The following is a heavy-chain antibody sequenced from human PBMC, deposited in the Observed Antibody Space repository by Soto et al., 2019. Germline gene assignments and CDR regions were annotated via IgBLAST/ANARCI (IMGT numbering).Heavy chain of an antibody. CDR3: ATHCTGGSCYSYYYHYYYMDV. J-gene: IGHJ6*03. CDR1: GFTFNNAW. D-gene: IGHD2-15*01. CDR2: VKSKTNGGTT. V-gene: IGHV3-15*01. Sequence: GGSLRLSCAASGFTFNNAWLTWVRQAPGKGLEWVGRVKSKTNGGTTDYAAPVKGRFTISRDDSNNTLYLQMNSLKTEDTAAYYCATHCTGGSCYSYYYHYYYMDVWGKGTTVTVSS.